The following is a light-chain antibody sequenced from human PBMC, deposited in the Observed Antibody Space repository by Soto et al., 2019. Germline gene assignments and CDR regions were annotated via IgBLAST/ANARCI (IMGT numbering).Light chain of an antibody. CDR2: GAS. CDR3: QQHNKWPT. Sequence: EIVLTQSPATLSLSPVEIATHSCRASQSVCSYLAWYQQKPGQAPRLLIYGASKRATGIPARFSGSGSGTDFTLTISSLEPEDFAVYFCQQHNKWPTFGQGTLLEIK. V-gene: IGKV3-11*01. CDR1: QSVCSY. J-gene: IGKJ5*01.